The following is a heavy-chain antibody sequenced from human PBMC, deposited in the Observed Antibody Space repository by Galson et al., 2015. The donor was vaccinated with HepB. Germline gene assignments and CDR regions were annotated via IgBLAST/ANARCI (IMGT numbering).Heavy chain of an antibody. D-gene: IGHD4-17*01. Sequence: SLRLSCAASGFTFNNYWMSWVRQAPGKGLEWVANIKQDGSEKYYEDSVKGRFTISRDNAKNSLYLQMNSLRAEDTAVYYCASYGDYGYYGMDVWGQGTTVTVSS. V-gene: IGHV3-7*03. J-gene: IGHJ6*02. CDR2: IKQDGSEK. CDR1: GFTFNNYW. CDR3: ASYGDYGYYGMDV.